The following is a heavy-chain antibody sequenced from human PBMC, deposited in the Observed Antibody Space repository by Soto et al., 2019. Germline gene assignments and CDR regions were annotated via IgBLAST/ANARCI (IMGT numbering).Heavy chain of an antibody. CDR2: IYYSGST. CDR1: GGSISSYY. D-gene: IGHD3-10*01. J-gene: IGHJ3*02. V-gene: IGHV4-59*08. CDR3: ARLHEHGSGSSAAFDI. Sequence: QVQLQESGPGLVKPSETLSLTCTVSGGSISSYYWSWIRQPPGKGLEWIGYIYYSGSTNYNPSLQSRVTISVDTSKNQFSLKLSSVTAADTAVYYCARLHEHGSGSSAAFDIWGQGTMVTVSS.